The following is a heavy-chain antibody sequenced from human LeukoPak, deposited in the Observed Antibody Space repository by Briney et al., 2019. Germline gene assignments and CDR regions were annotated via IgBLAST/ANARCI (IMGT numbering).Heavy chain of an antibody. Sequence: SETLSLTCTVSGGSISSGSYYWSWIRQPAGKGLEWIGRIYTSGSTNYNPSLKSRVTISVDTSKNQFSLKLSSVTAADTAVYYCARGSKYYDILTGYYGGPENDWGQGTLVTVSS. V-gene: IGHV4-61*02. D-gene: IGHD3-9*01. CDR3: ARGSKYYDILTGYYGGPEND. J-gene: IGHJ4*02. CDR2: IYTSGST. CDR1: GGSISSGSYY.